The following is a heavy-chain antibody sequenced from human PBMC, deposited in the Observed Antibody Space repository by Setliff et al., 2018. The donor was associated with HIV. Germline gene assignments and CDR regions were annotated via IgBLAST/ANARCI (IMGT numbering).Heavy chain of an antibody. CDR3: ARGRDYFGP. V-gene: IGHV4-59*01. CDR2: IYYSGST. J-gene: IGHJ4*02. Sequence: PSETLSLTCAVYGGSFSGYFWSWIRQPPGKGLEWIGFIYYSGSTVYNPSLKSRVTISVDTSKNQFSLELTSLTAADTAVYYCARGRDYFGPWGQGTLVTVSS. CDR1: GGSFSGYF.